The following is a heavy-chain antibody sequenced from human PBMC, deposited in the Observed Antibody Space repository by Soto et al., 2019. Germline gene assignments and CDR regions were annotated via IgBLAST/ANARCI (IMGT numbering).Heavy chain of an antibody. J-gene: IGHJ6*02. CDR3: AGGLAVTGRDHFYGMDV. CDR1: GGSIKNYY. Sequence: QVQLQESGPGLVKSSETLTLTCTVSGGSIKNYYWTWIRQPPGQGLEWIGYVHHAGRSNYNPSLSGRVTMSVDTSKNQCSLRLTSVIAADAAVYYCAGGLAVTGRDHFYGMDVWGQGTTVIVSS. D-gene: IGHD2-21*02. V-gene: IGHV4-59*01. CDR2: VHHAGRS.